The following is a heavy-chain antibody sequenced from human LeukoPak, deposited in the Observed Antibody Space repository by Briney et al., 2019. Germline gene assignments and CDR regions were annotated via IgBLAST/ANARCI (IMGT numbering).Heavy chain of an antibody. V-gene: IGHV3-30*18. CDR3: AKDRGTAMALDY. J-gene: IGHJ4*02. CDR2: ISYDGSNK. D-gene: IGHD5-18*01. CDR1: GFTFSSYW. Sequence: PGGSLRLSCVASGFTFSSYWMHWVRRAPGKGLEWGAVISYDGSNKYYADSVKGRFTISRDNSKNTLYLQMNSLRAEDTAVYYCAKDRGTAMALDYWGQGTLVTVSS.